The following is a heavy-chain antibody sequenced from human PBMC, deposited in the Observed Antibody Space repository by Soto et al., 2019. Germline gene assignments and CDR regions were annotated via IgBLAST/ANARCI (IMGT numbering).Heavy chain of an antibody. CDR2: IIPIFGTA. CDR1: GGTFSSYA. Sequence: QVQLVQSGAEVKKPGSSVKVSCKASGGTFSSYAISWVRQAPGQGLEWMGGIIPIFGTANYAQKFHGRVTITADESTSTAYMELRSLRSEDTAVYYCARNALVDTATIYYFDYWGQGTLVTVSS. D-gene: IGHD5-18*01. CDR3: ARNALVDTATIYYFDY. J-gene: IGHJ4*02. V-gene: IGHV1-69*01.